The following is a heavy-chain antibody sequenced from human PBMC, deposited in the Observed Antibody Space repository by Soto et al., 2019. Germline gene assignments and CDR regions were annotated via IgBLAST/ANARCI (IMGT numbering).Heavy chain of an antibody. CDR3: ARRAWDSYYAIDV. J-gene: IGHJ6*02. V-gene: IGHV3-30*09. CDR2: ISYDGSDK. Sequence: VQLVESGGGEGQPGRSLRLSCAASGFTYTDFALHWVRQAPGKGLEWVAIISYDGSDKYYADSVKGRFAISRDNPKNTLYLEMNSLRPEDTAVYFCARRAWDSYYAIDVWGQGTTVTVFS. D-gene: IGHD3-22*01. CDR1: GFTYTDFA.